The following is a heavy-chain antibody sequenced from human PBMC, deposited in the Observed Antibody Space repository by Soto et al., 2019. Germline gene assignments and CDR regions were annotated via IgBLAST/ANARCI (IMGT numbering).Heavy chain of an antibody. Sequence: QVQLVESGGGVVQLGRSLRLSCSASAFRFNIYGMHWVRQAPGKGLEWVAVISPDGNYKYYADSVKGRFTISRDNSNNTLHLQLNSLRAEDTAVYHCARDYYESSGYYYPSDAFDVWGQGTMVTVSS. CDR3: ARDYYESSGYYYPSDAFDV. CDR1: AFRFNIYG. D-gene: IGHD3-22*01. CDR2: ISPDGNYK. V-gene: IGHV3-33*01. J-gene: IGHJ3*01.